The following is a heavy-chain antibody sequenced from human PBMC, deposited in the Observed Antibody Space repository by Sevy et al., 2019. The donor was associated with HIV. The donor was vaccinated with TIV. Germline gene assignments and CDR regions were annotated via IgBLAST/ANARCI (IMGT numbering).Heavy chain of an antibody. D-gene: IGHD1-26*01. CDR3: AGDRGVGTSSYGMHV. Sequence: GGSLRLSCAASGFTFSGYSMNWVRQAPGKGLEWVSSISSASSLIYYADSVKGRFTISRYNAKNSLYFQMNSLRPEDTAVYYCAGDRGVGTSSYGMHVWGQGTTVTVSS. CDR2: ISSASSLI. CDR1: GFTFSGYS. V-gene: IGHV3-21*01. J-gene: IGHJ6*02.